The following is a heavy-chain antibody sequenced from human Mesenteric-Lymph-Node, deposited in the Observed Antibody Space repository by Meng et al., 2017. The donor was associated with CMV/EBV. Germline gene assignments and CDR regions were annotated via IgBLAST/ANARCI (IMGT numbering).Heavy chain of an antibody. CDR3: ARDLSDIEVVPAVIAVYCYGMDV. D-gene: IGHD2-2*02. V-gene: IGHV3-30*04. Sequence: GESLKISCAASGFTFSSYAMHWVRQAPGKGLEWVAVISYDGSNKYYTDSLRGRFTTSRDNSKNTLYLQVNSLRAEDTAVYYCARDLSDIEVVPAVIAVYCYGMDVWGQGTTVTVSS. CDR1: GFTFSSYA. J-gene: IGHJ6*02. CDR2: ISYDGSNK.